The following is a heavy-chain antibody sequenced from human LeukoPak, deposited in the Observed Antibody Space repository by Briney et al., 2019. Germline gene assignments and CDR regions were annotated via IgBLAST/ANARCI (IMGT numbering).Heavy chain of an antibody. CDR1: GFTFSDYY. V-gene: IGHV3-11*03. J-gene: IGHJ4*02. CDR3: AKAEGYDILTGLDY. CDR2: ISSTSSYT. D-gene: IGHD3-9*01. Sequence: GGSLRLSCAASGFTFSDYYMSWIRQAPGKGLEWVSYISSTSSYTNYADSVKGRFTISRDNAKNSLYLQMNSLRAEDTAVYYCAKAEGYDILTGLDYWGQGTLVTVSS.